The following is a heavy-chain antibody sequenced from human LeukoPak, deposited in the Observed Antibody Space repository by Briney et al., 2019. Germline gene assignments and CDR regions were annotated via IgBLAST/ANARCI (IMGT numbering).Heavy chain of an antibody. CDR3: AKRDTSRQHYFDY. CDR1: GFTFPHYA. J-gene: IGHJ4*02. D-gene: IGHD5-18*01. V-gene: IGHV3-23*01. Sequence: GWSLTLSCAASGFTFPHYAMSWVRPAPGKGLAWVSSIHYSGCSTYYADSVKGRFTISSDNSNRSLILQMNSLRAEDTAMYYCAKRDTSRQHYFDYWGQGTLVTVSS. CDR2: IHYSGCST.